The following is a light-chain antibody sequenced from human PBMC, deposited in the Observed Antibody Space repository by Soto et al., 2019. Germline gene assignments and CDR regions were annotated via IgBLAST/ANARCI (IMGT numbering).Light chain of an antibody. CDR2: GIS. V-gene: IGKV3-15*01. CDR3: QQYNNWPLT. Sequence: EIVMTQFPATLSVSPGERATLSCRASQSVSSNLAWFQQKPGQAPRVLIYGISTRATGIPARFSGSGSETELALTISSLQSEDFAVYYCQQYNNWPLTFGGGTKVEIK. J-gene: IGKJ4*01. CDR1: QSVSSN.